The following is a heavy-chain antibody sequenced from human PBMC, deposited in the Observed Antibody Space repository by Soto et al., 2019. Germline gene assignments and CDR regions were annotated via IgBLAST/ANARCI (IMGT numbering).Heavy chain of an antibody. CDR1: GFTFSSYG. J-gene: IGHJ6*02. Sequence: QVQLVESGGGVVQPGRSLRLSCAASGFTFSSYGMHWVRQAPGKGLEWVAVISYDGSNKYYADSVKGRFTISRDNSKNTLYLQRNSLRAEDTAVDYCAKARKVEYSSSGGMDVWGQGTTVTVSS. CDR3: AKARKVEYSSSGGMDV. D-gene: IGHD6-6*01. CDR2: ISYDGSNK. V-gene: IGHV3-30*18.